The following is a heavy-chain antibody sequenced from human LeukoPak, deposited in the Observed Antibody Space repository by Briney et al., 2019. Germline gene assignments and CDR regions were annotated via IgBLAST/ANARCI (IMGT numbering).Heavy chain of an antibody. D-gene: IGHD3-22*01. Sequence: SETLSLTCAVSSYSISSGYYWGWVRQPPGKGLEWIGSINHSGSTYYNSSLESRVTISVDTSKNQFSLELSSVTAADTAVYYCARDQYYYDSSGYYSFDYWGQGTLVTVSS. CDR2: INHSGST. CDR3: ARDQYYYDSSGYYSFDY. CDR1: SYSISSGYY. V-gene: IGHV4-38-2*02. J-gene: IGHJ4*02.